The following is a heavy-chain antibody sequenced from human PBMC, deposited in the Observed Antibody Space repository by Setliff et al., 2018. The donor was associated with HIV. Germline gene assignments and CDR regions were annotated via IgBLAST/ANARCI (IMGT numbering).Heavy chain of an antibody. Sequence: ETLSLTCNVSGASISSYYWSWIRQPPGKGLGWIGYIYYRGGTNYNPSLKSQLTISVDAAKNQFSLKLSSVTTADTAVYYCARATATWLVDNWGQGTLVTVSS. D-gene: IGHD2-15*01. CDR3: ARATATWLVDN. V-gene: IGHV4-59*01. CDR2: IYYRGGT. CDR1: GASISSYY. J-gene: IGHJ4*02.